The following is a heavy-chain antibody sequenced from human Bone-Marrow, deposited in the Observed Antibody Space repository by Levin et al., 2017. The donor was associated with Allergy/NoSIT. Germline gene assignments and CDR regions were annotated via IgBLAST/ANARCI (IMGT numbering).Heavy chain of an antibody. CDR3: ARGRCSYTVCYREYYHGVDI. V-gene: IGHV3-48*01. CDR2: IDSGSLAL. J-gene: IGHJ6*02. Sequence: SCAGSGFTFDRYAMYWVRQAPGKGLEWLSSIDSGSLALYYADSVKGRFTVSRDNAKNSVYLQMNSLTAEDTAVYYCARGRCSYTVCYREYYHGVDIWGLGTTVTVSS. CDR1: GFTFDRYA. D-gene: IGHD2-2*02.